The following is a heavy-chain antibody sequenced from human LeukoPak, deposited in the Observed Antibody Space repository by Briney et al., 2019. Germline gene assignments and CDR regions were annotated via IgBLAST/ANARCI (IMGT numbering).Heavy chain of an antibody. J-gene: IGHJ5*02. CDR2: IYYSGST. Sequence: PSQTLSLTCTVSGGSISSGGYYWSWIRQPPGKGLEWIGYIYYSGSTDYNPSLKSRVTISVDTSKNQFSLKLSSVTAADTAVYYCARGDTWTSFDPWGQGTLVTVSS. V-gene: IGHV4-61*08. D-gene: IGHD3/OR15-3a*01. CDR1: GGSISSGGYY. CDR3: ARGDTWTSFDP.